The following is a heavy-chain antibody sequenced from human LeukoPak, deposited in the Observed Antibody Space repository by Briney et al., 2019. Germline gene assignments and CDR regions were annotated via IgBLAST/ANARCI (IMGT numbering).Heavy chain of an antibody. D-gene: IGHD4-17*01. Sequence: WASVKVSCKASGYTFTSYYMHWVRQAPGQGLEWMGIINPSGGSTSYAQKFQGRVTMTRDTSISTAYMELSRLRSDDTAVYYCARVLVVGDRRNYYYYMDVWGKGTTVTISS. CDR1: GYTFTSYY. CDR3: ARVLVVGDRRNYYYYMDV. CDR2: INPSGGST. J-gene: IGHJ6*03. V-gene: IGHV1-46*01.